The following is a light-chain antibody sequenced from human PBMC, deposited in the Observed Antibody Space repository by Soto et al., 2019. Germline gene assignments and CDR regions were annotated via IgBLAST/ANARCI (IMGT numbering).Light chain of an antibody. CDR3: SSYTSSSNSVV. J-gene: IGLJ2*01. CDR2: DVS. V-gene: IGLV2-14*01. Sequence: QSVLTQPASVSGSPGQSITISCTGTSSDVGTYNYVSWYQQHPGKAPKLMIYDVSNRPSGVSDRFSGSKSGNTASLTISGLQDDDEADYYCSSYTSSSNSVVFGGGTKLTVL. CDR1: SSDVGTYNY.